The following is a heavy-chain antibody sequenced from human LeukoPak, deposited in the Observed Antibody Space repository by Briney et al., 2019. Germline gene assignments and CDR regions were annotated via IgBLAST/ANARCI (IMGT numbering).Heavy chain of an antibody. CDR1: GFTVSSNY. V-gene: IGHV3-66*01. CDR2: IYSGGST. D-gene: IGHD1-14*01. CDR3: ARDLGIPQFDY. Sequence: PGGSLRLSCAASGFTVSSNYMSWVRQAPRKGLEWVSVIYSGGSTYYADSVKGRFTISRDNSKNTLYLQMNSLRAEDTAVYYWARDLGIPQFDYWGQGTLVTVSS. J-gene: IGHJ4*02.